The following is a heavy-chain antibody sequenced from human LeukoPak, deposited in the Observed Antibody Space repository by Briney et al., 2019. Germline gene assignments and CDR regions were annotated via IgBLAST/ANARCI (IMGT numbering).Heavy chain of an antibody. V-gene: IGHV3-23*01. CDR2: ITGDYAT. CDR3: ATDPPGSGWALDY. Sequence: GGSLRLSCAASGFTFSNFAMMWVRQAPGKGLEWVSSITGDYATYSADPAKGRFTTSRDNSKNIVYLQMNSLRLEDTAVYYCATDPPGSGWALDYWGQGTLVTVSS. D-gene: IGHD6-19*01. CDR1: GFTFSNFA. J-gene: IGHJ4*02.